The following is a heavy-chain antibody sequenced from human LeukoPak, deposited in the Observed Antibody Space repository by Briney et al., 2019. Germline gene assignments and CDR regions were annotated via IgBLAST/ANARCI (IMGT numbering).Heavy chain of an antibody. CDR2: IYHSGST. CDR3: ARVSVTILGVATIYYYYYMDV. Sequence: PSETLSPTCAVSGGSISSSNWWSWVRQPPGKGLEWIGEIYHSGSTNYNPSLKSRVTISVDKSKNQFSLKLSSVTAADTAVYYCARVSVTILGVATIYYYYYMDVWGKGTTVTVSS. V-gene: IGHV4-4*02. J-gene: IGHJ6*03. CDR1: GGSISSSNW. D-gene: IGHD3-3*01.